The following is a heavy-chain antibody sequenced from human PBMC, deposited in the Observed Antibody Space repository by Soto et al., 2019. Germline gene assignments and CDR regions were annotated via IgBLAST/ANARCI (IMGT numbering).Heavy chain of an antibody. D-gene: IGHD4-4*01. V-gene: IGHV1-18*01. Sequence: ASVKVSCKASGYTFTSYGISWVRQAPGQGLEWMGWISAYNGNTNYAQKLQGRVTMTTDTSTSTAYMELRSLRSDDTAVYYCARDLIFYSNYYYGMDVWGQGTTVTVSS. CDR1: GYTFTSYG. J-gene: IGHJ6*02. CDR2: ISAYNGNT. CDR3: ARDLIFYSNYYYGMDV.